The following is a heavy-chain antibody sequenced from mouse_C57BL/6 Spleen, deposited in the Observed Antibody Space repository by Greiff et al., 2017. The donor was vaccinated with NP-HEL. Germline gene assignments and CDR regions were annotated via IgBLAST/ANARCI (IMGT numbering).Heavy chain of an antibody. D-gene: IGHD3-2*02. CDR1: GFPFSDYG. V-gene: IGHV5-17*01. J-gene: IGHJ2*01. CDR2: ISSGSSTI. Sequence: EVKLMESGGGLVKPGGSLKLSCAASGFPFSDYGMHWVRQAPEKGLEWVAYISSGSSTIYSADTVKGRFTISRDNAKNTLFLQMTSLRSEDTAMYYCARQLRLRYYFDYWGQGTTLTVSS. CDR3: ARQLRLRYYFDY.